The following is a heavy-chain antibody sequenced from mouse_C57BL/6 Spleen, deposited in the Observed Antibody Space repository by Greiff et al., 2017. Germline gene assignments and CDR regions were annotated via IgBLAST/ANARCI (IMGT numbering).Heavy chain of an antibody. V-gene: IGHV1-61*01. D-gene: IGHD4-1*01. CDR1: GYTFTSYW. Sequence: QVQLQQSGAELVRPGSSVKLSCKASGYTFTSYWMDWVKQRPGQGLEWIGNIYPSDSETHYNQKFKDKATLTVDKSSSTAYMQLSSLTSEDSAVYYCARRDWDRDYFDYWGQGTTLTVSS. CDR3: ARRDWDRDYFDY. CDR2: IYPSDSET. J-gene: IGHJ2*01.